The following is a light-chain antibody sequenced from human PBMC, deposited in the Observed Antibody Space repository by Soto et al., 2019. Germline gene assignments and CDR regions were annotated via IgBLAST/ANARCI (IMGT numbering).Light chain of an antibody. CDR1: QSVSSY. V-gene: IGKV3-11*01. Sequence: EIVLTQSPATLSLSPGERATLSCRASQSVSSYLAWYQQKPGQAPRLLIYYASYRATGVPARFSGRGSGTDFTLTISSLEPEDFAVYYCQQRSNWPRLTFGPGTKVHIK. CDR3: QQRSNWPRLT. CDR2: YAS. J-gene: IGKJ3*01.